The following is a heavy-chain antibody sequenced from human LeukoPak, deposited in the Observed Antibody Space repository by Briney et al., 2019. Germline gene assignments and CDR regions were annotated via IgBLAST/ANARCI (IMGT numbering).Heavy chain of an antibody. J-gene: IGHJ4*02. CDR2: ISSSSYI. Sequence: GGSLRLSCAASGFTFSSYSMNWVRQAPGKGLEWVSSISSSSYIYYADSVKGRFTISRDNAKNSLYLQMNSLRAEDTAVYYCAKDLASRPSYYGGGDWGQGTLVTVSS. V-gene: IGHV3-21*01. CDR3: AKDLASRPSYYGGGD. D-gene: IGHD2-21*01. CDR1: GFTFSSYS.